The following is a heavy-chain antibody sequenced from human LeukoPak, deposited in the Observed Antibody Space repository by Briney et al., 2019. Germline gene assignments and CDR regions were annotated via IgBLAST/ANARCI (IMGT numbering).Heavy chain of an antibody. V-gene: IGHV4-59*08. Sequence: SETLSLTCTVSGGPISTYYWSWIRQPPGKGLEWIGYIYSSGSTNYNPSLKSRVTISVDTSKNQFSLKLSSVTAADTAVYYCARQREYYESSGYYSFDYWGQGTLVTVSS. CDR3: ARQREYYESSGYYSFDY. CDR2: IYSSGST. CDR1: GGPISTYY. D-gene: IGHD3-22*01. J-gene: IGHJ4*02.